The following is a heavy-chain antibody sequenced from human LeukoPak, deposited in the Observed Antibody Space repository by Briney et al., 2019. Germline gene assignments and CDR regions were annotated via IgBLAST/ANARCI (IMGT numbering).Heavy chain of an antibody. CDR2: INPSGGST. CDR1: GYTFTSYY. J-gene: IGHJ6*02. D-gene: IGHD3-10*01. V-gene: IGHV1-46*01. Sequence: ASVKVSCKASGYTFTSYYMHWVRQAPGQGLEWMGIINPSGGSTSYAQKFQGRVTMTRDTSTSAVYMELSSLRSEDTAVYYCARSPSVGSGSYYKGRLYYYYGMDVWGQGTTVTVSS. CDR3: ARSPSVGSGSYYKGRLYYYYGMDV.